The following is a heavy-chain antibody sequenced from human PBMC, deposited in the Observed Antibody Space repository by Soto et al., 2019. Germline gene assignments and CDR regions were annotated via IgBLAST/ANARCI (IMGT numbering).Heavy chain of an antibody. V-gene: IGHV3-30-3*01. CDR3: ARERHSYGRSFDF. D-gene: IGHD3-16*01. J-gene: IGHJ4*01. Sequence: GGSLRLSCAASEFSLISYTIHWVRQSPGKGLDWVAFISSDGNKKYYADSVEGRFTISRDDSKNTVFLQMSSLRTADTAFYYCARERHSYGRSFDFWGHGTPVTVSS. CDR1: EFSLISYT. CDR2: ISSDGNKK.